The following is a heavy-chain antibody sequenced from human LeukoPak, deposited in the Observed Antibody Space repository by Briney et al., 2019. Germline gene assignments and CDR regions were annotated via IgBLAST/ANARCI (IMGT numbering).Heavy chain of an antibody. Sequence: ASVKVSCKASGYTFTSYDINWLRQATGQGLDWMGWMNPNSGNTGYAQKFQGRVTMTRSTSISTAYMELSSLRSEDTAVYYCARGLTMVRGVIPPGYWGQGTLVTVSS. CDR2: MNPNSGNT. D-gene: IGHD3-10*01. CDR1: GYTFTSYD. CDR3: ARGLTMVRGVIPPGY. J-gene: IGHJ4*02. V-gene: IGHV1-8*01.